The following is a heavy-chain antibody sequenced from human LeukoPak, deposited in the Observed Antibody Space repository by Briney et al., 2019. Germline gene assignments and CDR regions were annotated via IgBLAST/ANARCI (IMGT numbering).Heavy chain of an antibody. CDR1: GFTFSSHW. Sequence: GGSLRLSCAASGFTFSSHWMHWVRQAPGKGLVWVSRINSDGSSISYADSVKGRFTISRDNSKNTLYLQMNSLRAEDTAVYYCAKADYYDSSGHYWGQGTLVTVSS. CDR3: AKADYYDSSGHY. V-gene: IGHV3-74*01. D-gene: IGHD3-22*01. CDR2: INSDGSSI. J-gene: IGHJ4*02.